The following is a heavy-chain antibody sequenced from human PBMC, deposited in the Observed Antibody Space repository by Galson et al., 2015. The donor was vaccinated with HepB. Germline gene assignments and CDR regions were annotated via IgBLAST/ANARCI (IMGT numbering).Heavy chain of an antibody. Sequence: SVKVSCKASGGTLSSYAISWVRLAPGQGLEWMGGIFPILGTVNCTQKFQDRVTITADKSTSTAYMELSSLRSEDTAVYYCARYRGSGPGLRYGLDVWGQGTTVTVSS. CDR1: GGTLSSYA. D-gene: IGHD3-10*01. V-gene: IGHV1-69*10. CDR3: ARYRGSGPGLRYGLDV. J-gene: IGHJ6*02. CDR2: IFPILGTV.